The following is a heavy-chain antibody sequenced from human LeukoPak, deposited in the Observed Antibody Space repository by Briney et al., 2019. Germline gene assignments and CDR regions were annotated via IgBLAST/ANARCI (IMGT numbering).Heavy chain of an antibody. CDR1: GFTFDDYA. CDR3: AKAPARGYSYGATTNEVYYFDY. Sequence: PGGSLRLSCAASGFTFDDYAMHWVRQAPGKGLEWVSLISGDGGSTYYADSVKGRFTISRDNSKNTLYLQMNSLRAEDTAVYYCAKAPARGYSYGATTNEVYYFDYWGQGTLVTVSS. J-gene: IGHJ4*02. CDR2: ISGDGGST. D-gene: IGHD5-18*01. V-gene: IGHV3-43*02.